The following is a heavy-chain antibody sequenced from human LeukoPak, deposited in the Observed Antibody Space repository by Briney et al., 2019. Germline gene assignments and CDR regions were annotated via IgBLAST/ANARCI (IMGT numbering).Heavy chain of an antibody. CDR1: GGSISGSSYY. V-gene: IGHV4-39*01. Sequence: SETLSLTCTVSGGSISGSSYYWGWIRQPPGKGLEWIGSIYYSGSTYYNPSLKSRVTISVDTSKNQFSLKLSSVTAADTAVYYCASRIAAAGYYYYYGMDVWGQGTTVTVSS. J-gene: IGHJ6*02. CDR2: IYYSGST. D-gene: IGHD6-13*01. CDR3: ASRIAAAGYYYYYGMDV.